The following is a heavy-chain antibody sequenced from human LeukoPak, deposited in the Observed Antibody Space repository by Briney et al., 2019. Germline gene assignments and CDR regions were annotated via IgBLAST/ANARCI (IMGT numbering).Heavy chain of an antibody. Sequence: GASVKVSYKASGYTFTDFYMHWVQQAPGKGLEWMGRVDPEDGETKYAQKFQGRVTMTADTSTDTAYMELRSLRSDDTAVYYCARFGYGSGSFDYWGQGTLVTVSS. V-gene: IGHV1-69-2*01. J-gene: IGHJ4*02. CDR2: VDPEDGET. D-gene: IGHD3-10*01. CDR1: GYTFTDFY. CDR3: ARFGYGSGSFDY.